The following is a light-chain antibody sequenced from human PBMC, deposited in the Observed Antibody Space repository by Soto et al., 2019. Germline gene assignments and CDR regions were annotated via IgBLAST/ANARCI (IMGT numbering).Light chain of an antibody. CDR3: LQNGSLRDT. V-gene: IGKV3-20*01. CDR1: QSVAGNS. CDR2: GAS. J-gene: IGKJ2*01. Sequence: EIVLTQSPVTLSLSPGERATLSCRASQSVAGNSLAWYRHKPGQAPKLVIYGASSRSAGVPDRFVGSGSGTDFTFTFSRQEPEDPSVYYCLQNGSLRDTFGQGTKLEIK.